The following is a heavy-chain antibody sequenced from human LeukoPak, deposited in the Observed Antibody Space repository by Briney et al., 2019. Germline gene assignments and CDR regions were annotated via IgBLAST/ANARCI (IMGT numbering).Heavy chain of an antibody. CDR2: INSDGSST. D-gene: IGHD3-3*01. Sequence: GGSLRLSCAASGFTFSSYWMHWVRQAPGKGLVWVSRINSDGSSTSYADSVKGRFTISRDNAKNTLYLQMNSLRAEDTAVYYCARERLFYDFWSVYYYGMDVWSQGTTVTVSS. CDR3: ARERLFYDFWSVYYYGMDV. V-gene: IGHV3-74*01. CDR1: GFTFSSYW. J-gene: IGHJ6*02.